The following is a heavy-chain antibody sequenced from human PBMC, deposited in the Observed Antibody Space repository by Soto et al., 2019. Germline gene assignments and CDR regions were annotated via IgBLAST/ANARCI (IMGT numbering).Heavy chain of an antibody. D-gene: IGHD3-10*01. CDR2: INPNSGGT. V-gene: IGHV1-2*04. CDR1: GYTFTGYY. CDR3: ARDARGDEAPMDY. J-gene: IGHJ4*02. Sequence: GASVKVSCNASGYTFTGYYMHWVRQAPGQGLEWMGWINPNSGGTNYAQKFQGWVTMTRDTSISTAYMELSRLRSDDTAVYYCARDARGDEAPMDYWGQGTLVTVSS.